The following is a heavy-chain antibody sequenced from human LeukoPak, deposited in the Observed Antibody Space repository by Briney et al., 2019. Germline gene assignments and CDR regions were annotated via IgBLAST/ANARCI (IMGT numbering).Heavy chain of an antibody. CDR1: GGSFSGYY. CDR3: ARDNGLAVAYFDY. Sequence: SETLSLTCAVYGGSFSGYYWSWIRQPPGKGLEWIGEINHSGSTNYNPSLKSRVTISVDTSKNQFSLKLSSVTAADTAVYYCARDNGLAVAYFDYWGQGTLVTVSS. V-gene: IGHV4-34*01. CDR2: INHSGST. J-gene: IGHJ4*02. D-gene: IGHD6-19*01.